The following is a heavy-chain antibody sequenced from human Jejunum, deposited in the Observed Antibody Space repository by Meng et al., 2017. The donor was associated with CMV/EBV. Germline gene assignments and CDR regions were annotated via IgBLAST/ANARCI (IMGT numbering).Heavy chain of an antibody. CDR1: GYTFTSYD. CDR2: INTNTGNP. CDR3: ARLYCSGGSCYTIDY. J-gene: IGHJ4*02. Sequence: QVQLVQSGSELKKPGASLMVSCKASGYTFTSYDMNWVRQAPGQGLEWMGWINTNTGNPTYAQGFTGRFVFSLDTSVSTAYLQISSLKAADTAVYYCARLYCSGGSCYTIDYWGQGTLVTVSS. V-gene: IGHV7-4-1*02. D-gene: IGHD2-15*01.